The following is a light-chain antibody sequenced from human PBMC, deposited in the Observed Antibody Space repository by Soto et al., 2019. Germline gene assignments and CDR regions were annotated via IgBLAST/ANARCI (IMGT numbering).Light chain of an antibody. CDR1: QSVSSSS. V-gene: IGKV3-20*01. CDR2: GAS. J-gene: IGKJ1*01. CDR3: QQYGSSGT. Sequence: EIVLTQSPGTLSLSPGERATLSCRASQSVSSSSLAWYQQKPGQAPRLLIYGASSRATGIPDRFSGRGSGTDFTLTISRLEPEDFAVYYCQQYGSSGTFGQGTKVDIK.